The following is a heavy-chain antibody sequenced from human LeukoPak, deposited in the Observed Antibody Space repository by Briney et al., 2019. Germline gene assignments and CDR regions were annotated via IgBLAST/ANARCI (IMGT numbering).Heavy chain of an antibody. J-gene: IGHJ6*03. CDR1: GGSISSYY. D-gene: IGHD3-10*01. CDR3: ARDGAGTSGYYYYMDV. CDR2: IYYSGST. Sequence: PSETLSLTCTVSGGSISSYYWSWIRQPPGKGLEWIGYIYYSGSTNYNPSLKSRVTISVDTSKNQFSLKLSSVTAADTAVYYCARDGAGTSGYYYYMDVWGKGTTVTVSS. V-gene: IGHV4-59*01.